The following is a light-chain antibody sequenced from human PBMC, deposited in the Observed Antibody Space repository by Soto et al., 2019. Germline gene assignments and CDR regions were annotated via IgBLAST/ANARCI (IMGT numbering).Light chain of an antibody. CDR1: KSVNSN. Sequence: EIVMTQSPVTLSVSAGERATLSCRASKSVNSNLAWYQQKPGQAPRLLIYDASTRATGIPARFSGSGSGTECTLTISSLQSEDFAVYYCQQYNNWPPLTFGGGTKVEIK. V-gene: IGKV3-15*01. CDR3: QQYNNWPPLT. CDR2: DAS. J-gene: IGKJ4*01.